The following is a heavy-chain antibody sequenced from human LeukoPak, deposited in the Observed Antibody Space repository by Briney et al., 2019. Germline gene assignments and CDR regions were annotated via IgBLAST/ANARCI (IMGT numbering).Heavy chain of an antibody. V-gene: IGHV3-21*04. CDR2: ISSSSSYI. D-gene: IGHD4-17*01. CDR1: GFTFSSYS. J-gene: IGHJ3*02. CDR3: AKLKGPYGDPNDAFDI. Sequence: GGSLRLSCAASGFTFSSYSMNWVRQAPGKGLEWVSSISSSSSYIYYADSVKGRFSISRDNAKNSLYLQMNSLRAEDTAVYYCAKLKGPYGDPNDAFDIWGQGTMVTVSS.